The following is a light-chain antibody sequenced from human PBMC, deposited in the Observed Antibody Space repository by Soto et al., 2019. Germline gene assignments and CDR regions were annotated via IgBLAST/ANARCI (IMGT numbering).Light chain of an antibody. V-gene: IGKV4-1*01. CDR2: WAS. J-gene: IGKJ1*01. CDR3: QQYCVTPWT. Sequence: DIVMTQSPDSLAVSLGERATINCESSQSVLYKYNNQNCLAWYQQKPGQPPKLLIYWASTRESGVPDRFSGSGSATAFTLTITGLQAEDVAVYVCQQYCVTPWTFVQGTRVEI. CDR1: QSVLYKYNNQNC.